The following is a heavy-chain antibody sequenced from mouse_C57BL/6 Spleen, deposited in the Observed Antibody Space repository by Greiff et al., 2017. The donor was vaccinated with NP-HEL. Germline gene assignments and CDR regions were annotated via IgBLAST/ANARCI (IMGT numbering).Heavy chain of an antibody. CDR2: IDPSDSYT. Sequence: QVQLQQSGAELVMPGASVKLSCKASGYTFTSYWMHWVKQRPGQGLEWIGEIDPSDSYTNYNQKFKGKSTLTVDKSYSTASMQLSSLTSEDSAVYYCARRGTTVVAPYYAMDYWGQGTSVTVSS. D-gene: IGHD1-1*01. J-gene: IGHJ4*01. CDR1: GYTFTSYW. CDR3: ARRGTTVVAPYYAMDY. V-gene: IGHV1-69*01.